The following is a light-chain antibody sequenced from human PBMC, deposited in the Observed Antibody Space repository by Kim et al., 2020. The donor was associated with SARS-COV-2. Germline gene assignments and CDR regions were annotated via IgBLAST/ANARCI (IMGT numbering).Light chain of an antibody. Sequence: SPGERDALPCRASQSVSSNLAWDRHKPGQAPRPLIYGASTRATGTPARFSGSGSGTEFTLTISSLQSEDFAVYYCQQYNNWPPLTFGGGTKVDIK. CDR3: QQYNNWPPLT. J-gene: IGKJ4*01. CDR2: GAS. V-gene: IGKV3-15*01. CDR1: QSVSSN.